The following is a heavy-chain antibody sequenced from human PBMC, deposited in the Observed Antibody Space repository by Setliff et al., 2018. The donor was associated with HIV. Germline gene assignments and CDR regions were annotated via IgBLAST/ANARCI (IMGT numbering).Heavy chain of an antibody. Sequence: SETLSLTCTVSGGSISRGSYYWSWIRQPAGKGLEWIGRIYTNGNTNYNPSLKSRVTVSADTSKNQFSLQLTSVTAADTAVYYCARHRDGGTYPLDYWGQGTLVTVSS. CDR3: ARHRDGGTYPLDY. V-gene: IGHV4-61*02. CDR2: IYTNGNT. D-gene: IGHD1-26*01. J-gene: IGHJ4*02. CDR1: GGSISRGSYY.